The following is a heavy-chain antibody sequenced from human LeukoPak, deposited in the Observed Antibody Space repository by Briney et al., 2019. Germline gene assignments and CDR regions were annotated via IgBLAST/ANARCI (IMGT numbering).Heavy chain of an antibody. J-gene: IGHJ4*02. CDR2: IGPIGVYT. CDR3: ARSPPGRTNWNYYDY. V-gene: IGHV3-64*01. CDR1: GFTFSDYA. Sequence: GGSLRLSCAAFGFTFSDYAMHWVRQAPGKGLEFVSVIGPIGVYTYYANSVKGRFTISRDNSKSTVSLQMGSLRDEDMAVYYCARSPPGRTNWNYYDYWGRGTLVTVSS. D-gene: IGHD1-1*01.